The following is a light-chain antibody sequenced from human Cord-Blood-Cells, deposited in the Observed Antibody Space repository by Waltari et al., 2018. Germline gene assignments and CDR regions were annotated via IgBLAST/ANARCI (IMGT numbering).Light chain of an antibody. CDR1: QSISSW. CDR3: QQYNSYPTT. CDR2: DAS. Sequence: DIQMTQSPSTLSASVGDRVTITCWASQSISSWLAWYQQKPGKAPKLLIYDASSLESGVPSMFSGSGSGTEFTLTISSLQPDDFATYYCQQYNSYPTTFGQGTKVEIK. J-gene: IGKJ1*01. V-gene: IGKV1-5*01.